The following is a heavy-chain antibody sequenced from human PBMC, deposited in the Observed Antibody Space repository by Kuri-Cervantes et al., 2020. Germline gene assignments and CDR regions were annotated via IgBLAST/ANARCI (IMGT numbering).Heavy chain of an antibody. Sequence: GESLKISCAASGFTFSSYSMNWVRQAPGKGLEWVANIKQDGSAKYYVDSVKGRFTISRDNAKNSLFLQMNSLRAEDTAVYYCARLSSGVDYWGQGTLVTVSS. D-gene: IGHD6-19*01. V-gene: IGHV3-7*01. CDR3: ARLSSGVDY. J-gene: IGHJ4*02. CDR2: IKQDGSAK. CDR1: GFTFSSYS.